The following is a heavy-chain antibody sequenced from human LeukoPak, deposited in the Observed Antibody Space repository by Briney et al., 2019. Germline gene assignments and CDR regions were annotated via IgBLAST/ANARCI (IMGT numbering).Heavy chain of an antibody. V-gene: IGHV4-38-2*02. CDR3: ARPLSYYSDTSGDDAFDI. CDR1: GYSISSGYY. Sequence: SETLSLTCTVSGYSISSGYYWGWSRQPPGKGLEWIGNIYHSGSTYYNPSLKSRVTISVDASNNQFSLKLSSVTAADTAVYYCARPLSYYSDTSGDDAFDIWGQGTMVTVSS. D-gene: IGHD3-22*01. J-gene: IGHJ3*02. CDR2: IYHSGST.